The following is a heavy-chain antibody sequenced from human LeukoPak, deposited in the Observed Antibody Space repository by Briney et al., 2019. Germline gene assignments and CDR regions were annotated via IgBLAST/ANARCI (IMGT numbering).Heavy chain of an antibody. CDR2: VDPEDGET. J-gene: IGHJ3*02. CDR3: ARERGLGVVVPAAMTDAFDI. V-gene: IGHV1-69-2*01. D-gene: IGHD2-2*01. CDR1: GYAFTDYY. Sequence: ASVKISCKVSGYAFTDYYMHWVQQAPGKGLEWMGLVDPEDGETIYAEKFRGRVTMTRDTSISTAYMELSRLRSDDTAVYYCARERGLGVVVPAAMTDAFDIWGQGTMVTVSS.